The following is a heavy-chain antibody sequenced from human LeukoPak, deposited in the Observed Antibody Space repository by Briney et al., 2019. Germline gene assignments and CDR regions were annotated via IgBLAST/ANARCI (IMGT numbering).Heavy chain of an antibody. J-gene: IGHJ4*02. Sequence: ASVKVSCKASGGTFSSYAISWVRQAPGQGLEWMGWISAYNGKAYYAQKFQGRVTVTTDTSTSTAYMDLRSLRSDDTAVYYCARTNLDCKNGVCYDYWGQGTPVTVSS. CDR3: ARTNLDCKNGVCYDY. D-gene: IGHD2-8*01. V-gene: IGHV1-18*01. CDR1: GGTFSSYA. CDR2: ISAYNGKA.